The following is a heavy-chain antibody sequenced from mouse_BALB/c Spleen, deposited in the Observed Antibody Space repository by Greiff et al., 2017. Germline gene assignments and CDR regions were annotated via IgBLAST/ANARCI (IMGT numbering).Heavy chain of an antibody. CDR2: ISSGSSTI. V-gene: IGHV5-17*02. Sequence: EVKVVESGGGLVQPGGSRKLSCAASGFTFSSFGMHWVRQAPEKGLEWVAYISSGSSTIYYADTVKGRFTISRDNPKNTLFLQMTSLRSEDTAMYYCARWHYGNYDAMDYWGQGTSVTVSS. J-gene: IGHJ4*01. CDR1: GFTFSSFG. D-gene: IGHD2-1*01. CDR3: ARWHYGNYDAMDY.